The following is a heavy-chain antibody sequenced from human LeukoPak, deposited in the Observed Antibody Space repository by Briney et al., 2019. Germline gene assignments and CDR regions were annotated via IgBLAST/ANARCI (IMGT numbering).Heavy chain of an antibody. D-gene: IGHD2-2*01. CDR3: AKESGHCSSTSCYLFWFDP. V-gene: IGHV3-30*02. CDR2: IRYDGSSK. Sequence: PGGSLRLSCAASGFTFSSYGMHWVRQAPGKGLEWVAFIRYDGSSKYYADSVKGRFTISRDNSKNTLYLQMNSLRAEDTAVYYCAKESGHCSSTSCYLFWFDPWGQGTLVTVSS. CDR1: GFTFSSYG. J-gene: IGHJ5*02.